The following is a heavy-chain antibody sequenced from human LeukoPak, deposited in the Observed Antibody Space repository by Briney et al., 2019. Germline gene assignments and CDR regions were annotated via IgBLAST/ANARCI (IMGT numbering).Heavy chain of an antibody. V-gene: IGHV3-23*01. D-gene: IGHD3-10*01. Sequence: PGGSLRLSCAASGFTFSSYAMSWVRQAPGKGLEWVSAISGSGGSTYYADSVKGRFTTSRDNSKHTLYLQMNSLRAEHTAVYYWAKSPHYYGSGSYYDYWGQGTLVTVSS. CDR2: ISGSGGST. CDR3: AKSPHYYGSGSYYDY. J-gene: IGHJ4*02. CDR1: GFTFSSYA.